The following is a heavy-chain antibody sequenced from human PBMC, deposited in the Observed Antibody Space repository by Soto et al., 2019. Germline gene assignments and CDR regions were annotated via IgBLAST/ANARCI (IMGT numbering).Heavy chain of an antibody. CDR3: ARARTPYYYDNTGYFLFDP. V-gene: IGHV4-59*01. D-gene: IGHD3-22*01. CDR1: GGSIRNYY. Sequence: PSETLSLTCTVSGGSIRNYYWNWIRQPLGKGLEWIGYIYDSGTTNYNPSLASRVTVSVDTSKGQFSLKLSSVTAADTAVYYCARARTPYYYDNTGYFLFDPWGQGTLVTVSS. CDR2: IYDSGTT. J-gene: IGHJ5*02.